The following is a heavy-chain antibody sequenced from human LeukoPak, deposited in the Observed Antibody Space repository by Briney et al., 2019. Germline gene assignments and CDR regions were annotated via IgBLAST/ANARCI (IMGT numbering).Heavy chain of an antibody. D-gene: IGHD5-24*01. CDR2: ISSSGSTI. Sequence: GGSLRLSYAASGFTFSSYEMNWVRQAPGKGLEWVSYISSSGSTIYYADSVKGRFTISRDNAKNSLYLQMNSLRAEDTAVYYCARRMRLQFRGLYYYYGMDVWGQGTTVTVSS. J-gene: IGHJ6*02. CDR3: ARRMRLQFRGLYYYYGMDV. CDR1: GFTFSSYE. V-gene: IGHV3-48*03.